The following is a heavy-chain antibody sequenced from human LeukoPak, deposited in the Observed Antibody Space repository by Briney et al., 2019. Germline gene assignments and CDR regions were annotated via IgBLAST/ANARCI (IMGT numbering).Heavy chain of an antibody. CDR3: ARDRAGFRRTGNYYYMDV. Sequence: PETLSLTCTVSGGSISSYYWSWIRQPPGKGLEWIGYIYYSGSTNYNPSLKSRVTISVDTSKNQFSLKLSSVTAADTAVYYCARDRAGFRRTGNYYYMDVWGKGTTVTVSS. J-gene: IGHJ6*03. D-gene: IGHD6-19*01. CDR1: GGSISSYY. V-gene: IGHV4-59*01. CDR2: IYYSGST.